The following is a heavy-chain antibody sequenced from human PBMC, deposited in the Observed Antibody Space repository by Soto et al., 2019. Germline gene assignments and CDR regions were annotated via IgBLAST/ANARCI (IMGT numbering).Heavy chain of an antibody. Sequence: SETLSLTCAVYGGSFSGYYWSWIRQPPGKGLEWIGEINHSGSTNYNPSLKSRVTISVDTSKNQFSLKLSSVTAADTAVYYCARTFPTSNPAAGTLGDWGQGTLVTVSS. CDR1: GGSFSGYY. D-gene: IGHD6-13*01. V-gene: IGHV4-34*01. J-gene: IGHJ4*02. CDR3: ARTFPTSNPAAGTLGD. CDR2: INHSGST.